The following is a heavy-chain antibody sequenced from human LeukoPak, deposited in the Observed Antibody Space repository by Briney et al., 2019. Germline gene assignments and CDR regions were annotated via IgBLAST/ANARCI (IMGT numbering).Heavy chain of an antibody. J-gene: IGHJ4*02. Sequence: SVKVSCKASGGTFISYAISWVRQAPGQGLEWMGGIIPIFGTANYAQKFQGRLTITADESTSTAYMELSSLRSEDTAVYYCAKDITAMGDYWGQGTLVTVSS. CDR3: AKDITAMGDY. D-gene: IGHD5-18*01. CDR1: GGTFISYA. V-gene: IGHV1-69*13. CDR2: IIPIFGTA.